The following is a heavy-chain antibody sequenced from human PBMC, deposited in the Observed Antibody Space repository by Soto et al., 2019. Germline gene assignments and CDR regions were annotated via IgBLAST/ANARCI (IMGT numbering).Heavy chain of an antibody. V-gene: IGHV3-21*06. CDR2: ISSTTNYI. D-gene: IGHD6-13*01. J-gene: IGHJ4*02. Sequence: PGGSLRLSCAASGFTFTRYSMNWVRQAPGKGLEWVSSISSTTNYIYYIDSVKGRFSISRDNAKNSLDLQMNSLRDEDTAVYYCVRDHAVAASDYWGQGTLVTVSS. CDR3: VRDHAVAASDY. CDR1: GFTFTRYS.